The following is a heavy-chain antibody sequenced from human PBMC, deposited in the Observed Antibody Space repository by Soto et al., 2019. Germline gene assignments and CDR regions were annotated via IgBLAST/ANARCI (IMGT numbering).Heavy chain of an antibody. CDR1: GYTFTSYA. V-gene: IGHV1-3*05. D-gene: IGHD2-21*02. CDR3: ARSIVVVTALDY. J-gene: IGHJ4*02. Sequence: QVQLVQSGAEEKKPGASVKVSCKASGYTFTSYAMHWVRQATGQRLEWMGWINDGNGNTKYSKKFKGRVTITRYTSASTAYMELSSLRSEDTAVYYCARSIVVVTALDYWGQGTLVTVSS. CDR2: INDGNGNT.